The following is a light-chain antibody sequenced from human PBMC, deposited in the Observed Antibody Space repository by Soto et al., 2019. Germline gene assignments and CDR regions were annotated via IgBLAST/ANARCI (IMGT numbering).Light chain of an antibody. Sequence: IVMTQSPATLSVSPGESATLSCRASQSVSSNLGWYQQKPGQAPRLLIYGTSTRITGIPARFSGSGSGTEFTLTISSLQSEDFAVYYCQQYNNWPPWTFGQGTKVDIK. CDR1: QSVSSN. CDR3: QQYNNWPPWT. J-gene: IGKJ1*01. CDR2: GTS. V-gene: IGKV3-15*01.